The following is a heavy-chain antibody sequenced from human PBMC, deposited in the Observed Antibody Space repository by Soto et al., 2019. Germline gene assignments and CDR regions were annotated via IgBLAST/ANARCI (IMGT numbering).Heavy chain of an antibody. CDR1: GGTFSSYA. Sequence: GASVKVSCKASGGTFSSYAISWVRQAPGQGLEWMGGIIPIFGTANYAQKFQGRVTITADESTSTAYMELSSLRSEDTAVYYCAREGSYGDYVRSEFDYWGQGTLVTVSS. CDR2: IIPIFGTA. J-gene: IGHJ4*02. D-gene: IGHD4-17*01. CDR3: AREGSYGDYVRSEFDY. V-gene: IGHV1-69*13.